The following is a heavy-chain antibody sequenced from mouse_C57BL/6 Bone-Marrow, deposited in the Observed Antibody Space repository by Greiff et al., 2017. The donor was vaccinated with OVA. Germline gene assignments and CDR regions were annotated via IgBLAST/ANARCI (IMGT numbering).Heavy chain of an antibody. J-gene: IGHJ2*01. V-gene: IGHV1-18*01. CDR3: ARRRLRRGYYLDY. CDR2: INPNNGGT. CDR1: GYTFTDYN. D-gene: IGHD2-4*01. Sequence: EVQLQQSGPELVKPGASVKIPCKASGYTFTDYNMDWVKQSHGKSLEWIGDINPNNGGTIYNQKFKGQATLTVDKSSSTAYMELRSLTSEDTAVEYCARRRLRRGYYLDYWGQGTTLTVSS.